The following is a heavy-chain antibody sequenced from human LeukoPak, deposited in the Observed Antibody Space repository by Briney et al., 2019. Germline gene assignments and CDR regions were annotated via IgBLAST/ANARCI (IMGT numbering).Heavy chain of an antibody. CDR1: GFTFRSYE. V-gene: IGHV3-48*03. J-gene: IGHJ4*02. CDR3: ARTHTSGVHFDY. Sequence: QAGGSLRLSCAASGFTFRSYEMNWVRQAPGKGLEWVSYISSSGSTIYYADSVKGRFTISRDDAKNSLYLQMNSLRAEDTAVYYCARTHTSGVHFDYWGQGTLVTVSS. CDR2: ISSSGSTI. D-gene: IGHD2-8*01.